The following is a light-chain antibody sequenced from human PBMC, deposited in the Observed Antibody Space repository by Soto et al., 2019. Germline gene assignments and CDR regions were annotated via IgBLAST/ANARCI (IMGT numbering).Light chain of an antibody. J-gene: IGKJ2*01. CDR1: QSLLHSNGNNY. Sequence: DIVMTQSPLSLPVTPGEPASISCRSSQSLLHSNGNNYLDWYLQKPGQSPQLLIYLGSTRASGVVHRFSGSGSDTEFTPKITSVEAEDVGIYYCMQPGQTPFTFGQGTKLEVK. CDR2: LGS. CDR3: MQPGQTPFT. V-gene: IGKV2-28*01.